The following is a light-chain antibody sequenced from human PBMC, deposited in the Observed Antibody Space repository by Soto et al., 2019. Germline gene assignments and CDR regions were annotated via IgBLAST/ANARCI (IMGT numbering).Light chain of an antibody. Sequence: DIQMTQSPSSLYASVGDRVIITCRASQSIRKYLNWYQHKPGKVPTLLIYAASSLQSGVPSRFSGSGSGTDFTLTITSLQPEDFATYYCQQSGDTPPWTFGQGTKVDIK. CDR2: AAS. CDR1: QSIRKY. J-gene: IGKJ1*01. CDR3: QQSGDTPPWT. V-gene: IGKV1-39*01.